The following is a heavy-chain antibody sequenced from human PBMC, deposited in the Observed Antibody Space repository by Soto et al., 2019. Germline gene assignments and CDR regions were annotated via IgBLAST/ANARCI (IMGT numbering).Heavy chain of an antibody. V-gene: IGHV4-31*03. CDR1: GGSIRSGGYF. J-gene: IGHJ4*02. Sequence: VQLQESGPGLVKPSQTLSLTCTVSGGSIRSGGYFWSWVRQQPGKGLEWIGHIYYRGGTSYNPDLESRVAMSVDTSKNEFTLKVNSVTAADTAIYYCARFAKEENPKLESWYAFDFWGRGTLVTVSS. CDR2: IYYRGGT. D-gene: IGHD6-13*01. CDR3: ARFAKEENPKLESWYAFDF.